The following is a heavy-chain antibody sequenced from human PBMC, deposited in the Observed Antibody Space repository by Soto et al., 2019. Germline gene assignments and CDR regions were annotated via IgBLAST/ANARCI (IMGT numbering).Heavy chain of an antibody. J-gene: IGHJ4*02. Sequence: QLQLVESWGGVVQPGTSLRLSCTASGFMFKSYVMHWVRQAPGKGLEWVALTSYNGNDKYYGDSVKGRFTVSRDNSKNTLQLQMDGLRPEDTALYYCARWGTTGGFDLWGQGTLVSVSS. V-gene: IGHV3-30*14. CDR2: TSYNGNDK. D-gene: IGHD3-16*01. CDR1: GFMFKSYV. CDR3: ARWGTTGGFDL.